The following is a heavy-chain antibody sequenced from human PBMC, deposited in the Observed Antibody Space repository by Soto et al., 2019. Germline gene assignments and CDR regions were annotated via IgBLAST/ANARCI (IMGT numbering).Heavy chain of an antibody. CDR1: GFTFSSYA. Sequence: PGGSLRLSCVASGFTFSSYAMSWVRQAPGKGLEWVSAVSGSGGSTYYADSVKGRFTVSRDNSKNTLYLQMNSLRAEDTAVFYCAKHLYYDILAGLDGFDIRGQGTRVTVSS. J-gene: IGHJ3*02. CDR3: AKHLYYDILAGLDGFDI. V-gene: IGHV3-23*01. D-gene: IGHD3-9*01. CDR2: VSGSGGST.